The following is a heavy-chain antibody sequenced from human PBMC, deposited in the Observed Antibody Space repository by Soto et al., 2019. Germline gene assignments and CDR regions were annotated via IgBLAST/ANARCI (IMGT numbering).Heavy chain of an antibody. D-gene: IGHD3-10*01. CDR3: AKGNSGSYYNVRTAAQH. CDR1: GFTFKDYA. CDR2: ISYDGNNK. V-gene: IGHV3-30-3*01. J-gene: IGHJ1*01. Sequence: GGSLRLSCAASGFTFKDYARHWVRQAPGKGLEWVAVISYDGNNKLYADSVKGRFTISRDNSRNTLFLQMNSLRAEDTAVYYCAKGNSGSYYNVRTAAQHWGQGTLVTVSS.